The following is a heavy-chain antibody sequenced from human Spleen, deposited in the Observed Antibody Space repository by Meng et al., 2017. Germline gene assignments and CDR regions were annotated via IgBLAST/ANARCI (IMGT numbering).Heavy chain of an antibody. CDR3: AKDPSWLVRRAGYFQH. CDR2: IGTAGDT. J-gene: IGHJ1*01. CDR1: GFTFSSYD. D-gene: IGHD6-19*01. Sequence: GGSLRLSCAASGFTFSSYDMHWVRQATGKGLEWVSAIGTAGDTYYPGSVKGRFTISRENAKNSLYLQMNSLRAGDTAVYYCAKDPSWLVRRAGYFQHWGQGTLVTVSS. V-gene: IGHV3-13*01.